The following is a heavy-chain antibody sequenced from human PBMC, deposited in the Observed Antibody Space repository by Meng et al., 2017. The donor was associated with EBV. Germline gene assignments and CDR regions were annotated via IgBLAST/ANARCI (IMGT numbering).Heavy chain of an antibody. D-gene: IGHD3-22*01. J-gene: IGHJ4*02. Sequence: GQLVQSVSELKKPGASLKVSCKASGYTFTSYAMNWVRQAPGQGLEWMGWINTNTGNPTYAQGFTGRFVFSLDTSVSTAYLQISSLKAEDTAVYYCAREGVGYYDSSGLSSYFDYWGQGTLVTVSS. V-gene: IGHV7-4-1*02. CDR2: INTNTGNP. CDR1: GYTFTSYA. CDR3: AREGVGYYDSSGLSSYFDY.